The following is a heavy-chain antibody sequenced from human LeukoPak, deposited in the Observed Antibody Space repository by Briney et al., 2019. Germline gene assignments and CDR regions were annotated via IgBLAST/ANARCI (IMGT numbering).Heavy chain of an antibody. V-gene: IGHV3-30*18. CDR3: AKDGQPGYSYGYMDY. Sequence: GGSLRLSCAASGFTFSRYGIHWVRQAPGKGLEWVAVISYDGSEKYYADSVKGRFTISRDNSKNTLDLQISSPSAEDTAVYYCAKDGQPGYSYGYMDYWGQGTLVTVSS. J-gene: IGHJ4*02. D-gene: IGHD5-18*01. CDR1: GFTFSRYG. CDR2: ISYDGSEK.